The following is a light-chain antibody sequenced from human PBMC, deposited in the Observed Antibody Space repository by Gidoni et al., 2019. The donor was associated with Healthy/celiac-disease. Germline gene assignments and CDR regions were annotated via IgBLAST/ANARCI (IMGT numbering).Light chain of an antibody. V-gene: IGKV2-28*01. Sequence: IVMTQSPLSLPVTPGEPASISCRSSQSLLHSNGYNYLDWYLQKPGQSPQLLIYLGSNRASGVPDRFSGSGSGTDFTLKISRVEAEDVGVYYCMQALQTPFTFGLGPKWISN. CDR3: MQALQTPFT. CDR1: QSLLHSNGYNY. CDR2: LGS. J-gene: IGKJ3*01.